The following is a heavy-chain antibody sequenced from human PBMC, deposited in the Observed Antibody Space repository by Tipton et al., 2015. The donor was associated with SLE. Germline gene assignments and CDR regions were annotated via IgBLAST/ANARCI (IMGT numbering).Heavy chain of an antibody. CDR1: GYSISTGYY. V-gene: IGHV4-38-2*01. CDR2: IYHTGTT. Sequence: TLSLTCAVSGYSISTGYYWGWIRQPPGKELEWIGNIYHTGTTNYNPSLKSRVTISVDTSKNQFSLKLSSVTAADTAVYYCARGVAYWGQGTLVTVSS. CDR3: ARGVAY. J-gene: IGHJ4*02.